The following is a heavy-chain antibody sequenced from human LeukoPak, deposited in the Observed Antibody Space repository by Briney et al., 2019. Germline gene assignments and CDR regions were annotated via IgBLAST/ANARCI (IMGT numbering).Heavy chain of an antibody. Sequence: GGSLRLSCAASGFTVVSNYMSWVRQAPGRGLEWVSLIYINGSTYYADSVKGRFTISRDNSKNTLYLQMNSLRAEDTALYYCARDLGFGDYGMDVWGKGTTVTVSS. CDR3: ARDLGFGDYGMDV. CDR2: IYINGST. CDR1: GFTVVSNY. D-gene: IGHD3-10*01. V-gene: IGHV3-53*01. J-gene: IGHJ6*04.